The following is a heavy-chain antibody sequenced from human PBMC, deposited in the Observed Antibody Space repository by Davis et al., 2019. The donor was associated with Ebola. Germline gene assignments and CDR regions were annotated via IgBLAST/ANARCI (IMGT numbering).Heavy chain of an antibody. CDR2: INSDGSST. CDR3: ARGGRWYSAAGLDY. J-gene: IGHJ4*02. V-gene: IGHV3-74*01. D-gene: IGHD6-13*01. CDR1: GFTFSSYW. Sequence: PGGSLRLSCAASGFTFSSYWMHWVRQAPGKGLVWVSRINSDGSSTSYADSVKGRFTISRDNAKNTLYLQMNSLRAEDTAVYYCARGGRWYSAAGLDYWGQGTLVTVSS.